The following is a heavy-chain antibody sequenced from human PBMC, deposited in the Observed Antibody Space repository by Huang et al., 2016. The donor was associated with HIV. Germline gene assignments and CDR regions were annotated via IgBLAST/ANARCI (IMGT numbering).Heavy chain of an antibody. J-gene: IGHJ4*02. D-gene: IGHD3-22*01. CDR1: GFPFTNYD. Sequence: QVQLVQSGAEVRKPGASVRVSCKASGFPFTNYDFNWVRQASGQGLEWMGWMNPNSGNTGYAQKFQVRVTITRNTSINTAYMDLRSLRSDDTAVYYCARARGYYYDGRSYYSRYSFDSWGQGTLVTVSS. V-gene: IGHV1-8*03. CDR3: ARARGYYYDGRSYYSRYSFDS. CDR2: MNPNSGNT.